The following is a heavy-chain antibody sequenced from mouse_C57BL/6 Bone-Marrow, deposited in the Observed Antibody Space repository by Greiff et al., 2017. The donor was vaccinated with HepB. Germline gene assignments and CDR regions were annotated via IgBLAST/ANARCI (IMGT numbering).Heavy chain of an antibody. CDR3: ARGSYYYGSSYGYYAMDY. V-gene: IGHV3-8*01. CDR2: ISYSGST. CDR1: GYSITSDY. Sequence: EVQRVESGPGLAKPSQSLSLTCSVTGYSITSDYWNWIRKFPGNKLEYMGYISYSGSTYYNPSLKSRIYITQDTSKNQYYLQLNSVTTEDTATYYCARGSYYYGSSYGYYAMDYWGQGASVTVSS. J-gene: IGHJ4*01. D-gene: IGHD1-1*01.